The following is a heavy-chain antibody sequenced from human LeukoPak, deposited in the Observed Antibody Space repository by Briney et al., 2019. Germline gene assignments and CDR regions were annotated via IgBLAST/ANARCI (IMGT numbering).Heavy chain of an antibody. D-gene: IGHD2-2*01. CDR1: GYTFTIYD. CDR3: ATLVVPAAIGDMGWFDP. Sequence: ASVKVSCTASGYTFTIYDINWVRQATGQGLEWMGWMNPNSGNTGYAQKFQGRVTMTRNTSISTAYMELSSLRSEDTAVYYCATLVVPAAIGDMGWFDPWGQGTLVTVSS. J-gene: IGHJ5*02. CDR2: MNPNSGNT. V-gene: IGHV1-8*02.